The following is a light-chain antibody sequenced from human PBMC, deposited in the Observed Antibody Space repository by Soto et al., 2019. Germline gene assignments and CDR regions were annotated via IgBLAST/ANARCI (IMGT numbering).Light chain of an antibody. CDR2: LEGSGTY. J-gene: IGLJ3*02. CDR3: ETWDFNTRV. V-gene: IGLV4-60*02. CDR1: SGHSSYI. Sequence: QLVLTQSSFASASLGSSVKLTCTLSSGHSSYIIAWHQQQPGKAPRYLMKLEGSGTYNKGSGVPDRFSGSSSGADRYLTISNLQFEDEADYYCETWDFNTRVFGGGTKLTVL.